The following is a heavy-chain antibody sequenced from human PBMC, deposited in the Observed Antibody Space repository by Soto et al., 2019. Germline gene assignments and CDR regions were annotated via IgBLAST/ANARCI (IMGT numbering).Heavy chain of an antibody. CDR3: AGVATIKIGAFDI. J-gene: IGHJ3*02. CDR1: GGTFSSYT. Sequence: GASVKVSCKASGGTFSSYTISWVRQAPGQGLEWMGRIIPILGTANYAQKFQGRVTITADKSTSTAYMELSSLRSEDTAVYYCAGVATIKIGAFDIWGQGTMVTVSS. V-gene: IGHV1-69*08. CDR2: IIPILGTA. D-gene: IGHD5-12*01.